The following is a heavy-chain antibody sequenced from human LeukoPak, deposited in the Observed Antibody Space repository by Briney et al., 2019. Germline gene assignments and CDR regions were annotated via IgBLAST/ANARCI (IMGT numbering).Heavy chain of an antibody. CDR3: AKCSETGTTRWFDP. CDR1: GYTFTSYC. CDR2: INPSGTT. J-gene: IGHJ5*02. V-gene: IGHV1-46*01. Sequence: ASVKVSCKASGYTFTSYCLHWVRQAPGQGLEWMGLINPSGTTTYAQNFQGRVTMTRDTSASPAYMELSSLRSDDTAVYYCAKCSETGTTRWFDPWGQGTLVTVSS. D-gene: IGHD1-7*01.